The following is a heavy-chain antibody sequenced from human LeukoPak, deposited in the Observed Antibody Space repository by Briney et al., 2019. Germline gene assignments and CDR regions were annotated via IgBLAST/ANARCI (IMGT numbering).Heavy chain of an antibody. CDR3: ARGKGASYFDY. CDR2: INSRGSPI. Sequence: PGGSLRLSCAASGFTVSSNYMSWIRQTPGKGLEWVSHINSRGSPIYYADSVKGRFTISRDNAKSSLYLQMNSLRAEDTAVYYCARGKGASYFDYWGQGTLVTVSS. V-gene: IGHV3-11*01. J-gene: IGHJ4*02. CDR1: GFTVSSNY. D-gene: IGHD3-10*01.